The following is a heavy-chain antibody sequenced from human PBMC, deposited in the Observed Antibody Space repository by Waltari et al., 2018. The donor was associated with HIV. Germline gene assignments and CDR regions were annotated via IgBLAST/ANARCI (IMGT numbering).Heavy chain of an antibody. D-gene: IGHD3-22*01. J-gene: IGHJ3*02. CDR1: ASSVSSGYY. CDR3: ARDQDYYDSSGYTCYAFDM. Sequence: QVQLQESGPGLVKPSETLSLTCKVSASSVSSGYYWGWIRRSPGKGLEWIGSIYRSGTTYYNPSFKRRVTILVNMSKNQFSLKLSSVTAADTAVYYCARDQDYYDSSGYTCYAFDMWGPGTMVTVSS. CDR2: IYRSGTT. V-gene: IGHV4-38-2*02.